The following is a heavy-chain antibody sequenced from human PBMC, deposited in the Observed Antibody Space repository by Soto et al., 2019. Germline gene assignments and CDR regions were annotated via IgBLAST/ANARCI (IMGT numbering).Heavy chain of an antibody. CDR3: VRALGSRFMEWPRFDP. CDR1: GGSISSNGYY. CDR2: SYYTGSL. Sequence: SETLSLTCTVSGGSISSNGYYWGWIRQPPGKGLEWIGSSYYTGSLYYNPSLSSRVSISVDTSKNQFFLRLNYVTAADTAVYYCVRALGSRFMEWPRFDPWGQGRLVTVS. V-gene: IGHV4-39*01. J-gene: IGHJ5*02. D-gene: IGHD3-3*01.